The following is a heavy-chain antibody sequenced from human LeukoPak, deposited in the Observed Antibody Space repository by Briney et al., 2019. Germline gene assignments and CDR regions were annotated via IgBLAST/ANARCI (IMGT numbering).Heavy chain of an antibody. J-gene: IGHJ4*02. Sequence: GWSLRLSCAASGFTFSSYAMHWVRQAPGKGLEWVAVISYDGSNKYYADSVKGRFTISRDNSKNTLYLQMNSLRAEDTAVYYCARPQGGVPAAIGRHYFDYWGQGTLVTVSP. V-gene: IGHV3-30-3*01. D-gene: IGHD2-2*01. CDR3: ARPQGGVPAAIGRHYFDY. CDR2: ISYDGSNK. CDR1: GFTFSSYA.